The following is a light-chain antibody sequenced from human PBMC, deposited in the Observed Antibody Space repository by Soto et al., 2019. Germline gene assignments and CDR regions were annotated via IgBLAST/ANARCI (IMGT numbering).Light chain of an antibody. CDR1: QRLSASD. V-gene: IGKV3-20*01. Sequence: EIVLTQSPGTLSLSPGQRATLSFSASQRLSASDIAWYQQKPGQAPKFLIYGVSSRATGIPDRFSGSGSGTDFTLTISRLEPEDVAVYHCQQYGSSPLITFGQGTRLEIK. CDR3: QQYGSSPLIT. J-gene: IGKJ5*01. CDR2: GVS.